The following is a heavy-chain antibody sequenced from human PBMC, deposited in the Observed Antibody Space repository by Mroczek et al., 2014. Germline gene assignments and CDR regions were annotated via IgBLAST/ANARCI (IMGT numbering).Heavy chain of an antibody. Sequence: QVQLQESGSGLVKPSQTLSLTCAVSGGSISSGGYSWSWIRQPPGKGLEWIGYIYHSGSTYYNPSLKSRVTISVDRSKNQFSLKLGSVTAADTAVYYCATTLGSSSDAFDIWGQGTMVTVSS. D-gene: IGHD6-6*01. J-gene: IGHJ3*02. CDR2: IYHSGST. CDR1: GGSISSGGYS. V-gene: IGHV4-30-2*01. CDR3: ATTLGSSSDAFDI.